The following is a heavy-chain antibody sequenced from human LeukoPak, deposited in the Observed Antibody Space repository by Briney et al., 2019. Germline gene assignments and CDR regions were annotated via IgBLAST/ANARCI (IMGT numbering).Heavy chain of an antibody. CDR1: GGSISSYY. J-gene: IGHJ4*02. D-gene: IGHD4-17*01. CDR3: AREGGDSGDPNYFDY. CDR2: IYYSGST. V-gene: IGHV4-59*01. Sequence: SETLSLTCTVSGGSISSYYWSWIRQPPGKGLEWIGYIYYSGSTNYNPSLKSRVTISVDTSKNQFSLKLSSVTAPDTAVYYCAREGGDSGDPNYFDYWGQGTLVTVSS.